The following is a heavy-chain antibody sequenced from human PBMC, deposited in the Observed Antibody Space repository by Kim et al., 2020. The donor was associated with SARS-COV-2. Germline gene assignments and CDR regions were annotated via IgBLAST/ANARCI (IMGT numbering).Heavy chain of an antibody. Sequence: ASVKVSCKASGYTFTDYYMHWVRQAPGQGLEWMGRINPNSGGTNYAQKFQDRVTMTRDTAITTAYMELRGLRSDDTVVYHCASREIGGAGDLDYWGQVTL. V-gene: IGHV1-2*05. CDR1: GYTFTDYY. CDR2: INPNSGGT. CDR3: ASREIGGAGDLDY. J-gene: IGHJ4*02. D-gene: IGHD6-13*01.